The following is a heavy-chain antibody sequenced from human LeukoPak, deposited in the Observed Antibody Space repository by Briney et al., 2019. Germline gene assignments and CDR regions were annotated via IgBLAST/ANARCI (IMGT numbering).Heavy chain of an antibody. Sequence: SQTLSLTCAISGDSVSTNSAAWNWIRQSPLRGLEWLGRTYYRSKWYNDYAVSVKSRITINPDTSKNQFSLQLNSVTPEDTAVYYCARGAWSSSWSGDDAFDIWGQGTMVTVSS. CDR3: ARGAWSSSWSGDDAFDI. CDR1: GDSVSTNSAA. D-gene: IGHD6-13*01. CDR2: TYYRSKWYN. J-gene: IGHJ3*02. V-gene: IGHV6-1*01.